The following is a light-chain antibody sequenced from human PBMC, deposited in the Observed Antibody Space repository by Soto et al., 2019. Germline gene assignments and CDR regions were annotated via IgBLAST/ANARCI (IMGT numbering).Light chain of an antibody. CDR3: QQYNSYPFT. J-gene: IGKJ3*01. CDR1: QSISSW. Sequence: GDRVTITCRASQSISSWLAWYQQKPGKAPKLLIYDASSLESGVPSRFSGSGSGTEFTLTISSLRPDDFATYYCQQYNSYPFTFGPGTKVDIK. CDR2: DAS. V-gene: IGKV1-5*01.